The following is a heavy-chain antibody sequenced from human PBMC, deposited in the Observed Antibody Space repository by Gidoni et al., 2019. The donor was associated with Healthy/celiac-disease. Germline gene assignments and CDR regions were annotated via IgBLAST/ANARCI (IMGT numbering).Heavy chain of an antibody. Sequence: QVQLVESGVGADQPGRYLRLSCAASGFTSSSYAMPWVRQGPGTVLAWVAVISNDGRNKCSADSVRCRFAISSDTSENALYLQLLSLRAVDTAVYYCARDSIYSGSSGYYPYYCMDVWGQGTPVTVSS. D-gene: IGHD3-22*01. CDR3: ARDSIYSGSSGYYPYYCMDV. V-gene: IGHV3-30*09. J-gene: IGHJ6*02. CDR1: GFTSSSYA. CDR2: ISNDGRNK.